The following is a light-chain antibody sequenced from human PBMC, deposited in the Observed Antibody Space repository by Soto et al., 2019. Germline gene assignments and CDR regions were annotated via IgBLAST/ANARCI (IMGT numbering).Light chain of an antibody. CDR1: QSVLYSSNNKNY. Sequence: DIVMTQSPDSLAVSLGERATINCKSSQSVLYSSNNKNYLAWYQQKPGQPPKLLIYWASTRESGVPDRFSGSGSGTDFTLTITSLQAEDVAVYYCQQYYSTFPFSYTFGQGTKLEIK. CDR2: WAS. V-gene: IGKV4-1*01. CDR3: QQYYSTFPFSYT. J-gene: IGKJ2*01.